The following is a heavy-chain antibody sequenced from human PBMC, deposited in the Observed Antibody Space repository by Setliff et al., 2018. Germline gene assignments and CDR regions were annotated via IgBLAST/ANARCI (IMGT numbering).Heavy chain of an antibody. V-gene: IGHV1-18*04. D-gene: IGHD2-15*01. Sequence: ASVKVSCKTSAYTFSGYYIHWVRQAPGQGLEWMGWISSYNDVTNYAQSFQGRVTMTTDTSKSAAYMDLRGLRSDDTAVYYCAISTLSICSGGSCPNAFDVWGQGTMVTVSS. CDR2: ISSYNDVT. CDR1: AYTFSGYY. J-gene: IGHJ3*01. CDR3: AISTLSICSGGSCPNAFDV.